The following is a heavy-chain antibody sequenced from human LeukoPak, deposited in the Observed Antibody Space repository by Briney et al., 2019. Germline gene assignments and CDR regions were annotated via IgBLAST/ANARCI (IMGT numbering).Heavy chain of an antibody. CDR2: ISSSGSTI. D-gene: IGHD1-26*01. Sequence: GGSLRLSRAASGFIFSDYYMSWIRQAPGKGLEWVSYISSSGSTIYYADSVKGRFTISRDNAKNSLYLQMNSLRAEDTAVYYCARAGRVGALLYYFDYGGQGTLVTVSS. V-gene: IGHV3-11*01. CDR3: ARAGRVGALLYYFDY. CDR1: GFIFSDYY. J-gene: IGHJ4*02.